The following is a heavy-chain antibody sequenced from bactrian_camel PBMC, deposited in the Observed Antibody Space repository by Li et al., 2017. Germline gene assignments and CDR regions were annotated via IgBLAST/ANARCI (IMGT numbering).Heavy chain of an antibody. Sequence: HVQLVESGGGSVQAGESLRLSCNLSKYFSGRFKACMGWVRQAPGKDREGVAAISTSGGSSYYTDSVKDRFTSSRDNGKNTLYLQMNSLKVEDTATYYCAACAGVSCGLTVASHYDYWGQGTQVTVS. D-gene: IGHD3*01. CDR1: KYFSGRFKAC. CDR2: ISTSGGSS. J-gene: IGHJ4*01. CDR3: AACAGVSCGLTVASHYDY. V-gene: IGHV3S1*01.